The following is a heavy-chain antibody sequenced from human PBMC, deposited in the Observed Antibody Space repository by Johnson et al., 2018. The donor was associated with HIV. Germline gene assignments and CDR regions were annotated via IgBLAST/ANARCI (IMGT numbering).Heavy chain of an antibody. CDR3: ARDPGPQWELEATDAFDI. CDR2: IWYDGSNK. D-gene: IGHD1-26*01. V-gene: IGHV3-33*08. J-gene: IGHJ3*02. CDR1: GFTVISNY. Sequence: QVQLVESGGGLVQPGGSLRLSCAVSGFTVISNYMTWVRQAPGKGLEWVAVIWYDGSNKYYADSVKGRFTISRDHSKNTLYLQMNSLRAEDTAVYYCARDPGPQWELEATDAFDIWGQGTMVTVSS.